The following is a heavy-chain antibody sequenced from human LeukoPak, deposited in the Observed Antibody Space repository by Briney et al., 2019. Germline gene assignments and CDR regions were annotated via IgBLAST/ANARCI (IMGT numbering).Heavy chain of an antibody. CDR2: IKQDGGAK. CDR1: GVTVSNH. V-gene: IGHV3-7*01. D-gene: IGHD2/OR15-2a*01. J-gene: IGHJ4*02. CDR3: ARERVTTTSFDY. Sequence: PSGGSLRLSCVASGVTVSNHMSWVRQAPGKGLGWVANIKQDGGAKNYVDSVKGRFTISRDNAKNSLYLQMNDLRVEDTAVYYCARERVTTTSFDYWGQGVLVTVSS.